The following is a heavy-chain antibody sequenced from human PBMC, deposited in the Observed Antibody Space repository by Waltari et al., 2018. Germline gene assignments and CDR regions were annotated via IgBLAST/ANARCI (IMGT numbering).Heavy chain of an antibody. Sequence: EVQLLESGGGLVQPGGSLRLSCAASGFPFSKYWMTWVRQAPGKGLEWVANIKQDGSEIYYVDSVKGRFTISRDNAKNSLFLQMNSLRAEDTAIYYCASDGVSSEYWGQGTLVTVSS. J-gene: IGHJ4*02. CDR1: GFPFSKYW. CDR3: ASDGVSSEY. V-gene: IGHV3-7*01. CDR2: IKQDGSEI. D-gene: IGHD3-3*01.